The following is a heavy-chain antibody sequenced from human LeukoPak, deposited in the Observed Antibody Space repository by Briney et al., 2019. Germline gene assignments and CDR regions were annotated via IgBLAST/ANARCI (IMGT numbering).Heavy chain of an antibody. D-gene: IGHD5-18*01. J-gene: IGHJ4*02. CDR1: GYTFTSYG. CDR3: ANSYSYVPNFDY. CDR2: INAGNGNT. V-gene: IGHV1-3*01. Sequence: ASVKVSCKASGYTFTSYGISWVRQAPGQRLEWMGWINAGNGNTKYSQKFQGRVTITRDTSASTAYMELSSLRSEDTAVYYCANSYSYVPNFDYWGQGTLVTVSS.